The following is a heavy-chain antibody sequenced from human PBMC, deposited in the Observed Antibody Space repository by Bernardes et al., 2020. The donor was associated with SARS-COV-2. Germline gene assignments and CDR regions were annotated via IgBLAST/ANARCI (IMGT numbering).Heavy chain of an antibody. D-gene: IGHD1-1*01. CDR3: ARQLAGGRYFDY. J-gene: IGHJ4*02. Sequence: ETLSLTCTVSGGSINNYYWSWIRQPAGKGLEWIGRIYTSGSTNYNPSLKSRLTMSVDTSKNQFSLKLSSVTAADTAVYYCARQLAGGRYFDYWGQGALVTVSS. V-gene: IGHV4-4*07. CDR2: IYTSGST. CDR1: GGSINNYY.